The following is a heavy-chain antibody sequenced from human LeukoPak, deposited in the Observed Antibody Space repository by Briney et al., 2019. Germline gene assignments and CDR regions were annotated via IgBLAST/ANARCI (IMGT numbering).Heavy chain of an antibody. V-gene: IGHV4-30-4*08. Sequence: SQTLSLTCTVSGGSISSGDYYWSWIRQPPGKGLEWIGYIHYSGSTYYNPSLKSRVTISVDTSKNQFSLKLSSVTAADTAVYYCARAPDPIIAAAVYFDYWGQGTLVTVSS. CDR1: GGSISSGDYY. CDR2: IHYSGST. CDR3: ARAPDPIIAAAVYFDY. J-gene: IGHJ4*02. D-gene: IGHD6-13*01.